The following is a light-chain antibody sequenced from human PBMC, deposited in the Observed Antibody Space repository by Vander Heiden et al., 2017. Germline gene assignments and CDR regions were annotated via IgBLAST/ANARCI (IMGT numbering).Light chain of an antibody. CDR2: YDT. V-gene: IGLV3-21*02. Sequence: SYVLTQPPAVSGAPGQTATITCGGDKIGSETVHWYQQRPGQAPVVVGQYDTDRPSGIPERFSGSKSGNTATLTISRVEAGDEADYYCQVWHSYLVQVVVGGGTKLTV. CDR1: KIGSET. CDR3: QVWHSYLVQVV. J-gene: IGLJ2*01.